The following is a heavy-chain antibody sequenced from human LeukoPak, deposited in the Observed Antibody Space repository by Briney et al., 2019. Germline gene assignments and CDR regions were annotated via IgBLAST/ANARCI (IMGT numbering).Heavy chain of an antibody. CDR1: GYKLTDNW. V-gene: IGHV1-2*02. Sequence: ASVKVSCKAFGYKLTDNWIHWVRQAPGQGLEWMGWINTKTGATNIAQKFQGRVTMTRDTSISTAYMELSRLRSDDTAVYYCARVYSGDNSLDYWGQGTLVTVSS. CDR3: ARVYSGDNSLDY. CDR2: INTKTGAT. D-gene: IGHD4-23*01. J-gene: IGHJ4*02.